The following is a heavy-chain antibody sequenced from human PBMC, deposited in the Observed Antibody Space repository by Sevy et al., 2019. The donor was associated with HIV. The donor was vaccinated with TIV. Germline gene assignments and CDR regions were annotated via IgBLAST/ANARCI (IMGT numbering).Heavy chain of an antibody. CDR2: MSYNGNKK. Sequence: GGSLRLSCATSGFSFSRSPMHWVRQAPGKGLEWVSVMSYNGNKKYNEDSVKGRFTISRDDPKNALYLQMNSLRVEDTAVYYCARGAVVRGGVIVGYGMDVWGQGTTVTVSS. V-gene: IGHV3-30*04. CDR1: GFSFSRSP. D-gene: IGHD3-16*02. J-gene: IGHJ6*02. CDR3: ARGAVVRGGVIVGYGMDV.